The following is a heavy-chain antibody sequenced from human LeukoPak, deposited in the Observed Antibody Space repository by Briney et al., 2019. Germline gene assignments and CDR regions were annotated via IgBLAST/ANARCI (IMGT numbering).Heavy chain of an antibody. CDR2: IIPIFGTA. J-gene: IGHJ4*02. CDR3: VRTPPNWGFDY. V-gene: IGHV1-69*01. D-gene: IGHD7-27*01. Sequence: SVKVSCKASGGTFSSYAISWVRQAPGEGLEWMGGIIPIFGTANYAQKFQGRVTITADESTSTAYMELSSLRSEDTAIYFCVRTPPNWGFDYWGQGTLATVPS. CDR1: GGTFSSYA.